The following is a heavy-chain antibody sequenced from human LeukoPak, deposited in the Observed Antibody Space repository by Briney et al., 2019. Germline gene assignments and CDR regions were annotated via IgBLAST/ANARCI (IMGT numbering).Heavy chain of an antibody. CDR2: ICYSGST. V-gene: IGHV4-59*01. CDR1: GGSISSYC. D-gene: IGHD1-26*01. Sequence: SETLSLTCTVSGGSISSYCWSWIRQPPGKGLEWIGYICYSGSTNHNPSLKSRVTISVDTSKNQFSLKLSSLTAADTAVYYCARSVLGRSSPSASRFDYWGQGTLVTVSS. CDR3: ARSVLGRSSPSASRFDY. J-gene: IGHJ4*02.